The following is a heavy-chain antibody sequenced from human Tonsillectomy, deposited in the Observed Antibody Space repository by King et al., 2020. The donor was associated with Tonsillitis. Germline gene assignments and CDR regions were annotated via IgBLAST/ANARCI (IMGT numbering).Heavy chain of an antibody. CDR2: IRYDGSNQ. CDR3: AKAKSSILPAARISYYYGMDV. D-gene: IGHD2-2*01. CDR1: GFSFSSYG. V-gene: IGHV3-30*02. J-gene: IGHJ6*02. Sequence: VQLVESGGGVVQPGGSLRLSCAASGFSFSSYGMHWVRQAPGKGLEWVAFIRYDGSNQYYADSVKGRFTISRDNSKNTLYLQMNSLRAEDTAVFYCAKAKSSILPAARISYYYGMDVWGQGTTVTVSS.